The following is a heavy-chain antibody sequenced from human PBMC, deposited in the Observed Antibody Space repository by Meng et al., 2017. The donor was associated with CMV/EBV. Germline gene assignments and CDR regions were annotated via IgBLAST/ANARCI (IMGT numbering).Heavy chain of an antibody. J-gene: IGHJ4*02. CDR3: AKVARSTSYYFDY. D-gene: IGHD2-2*01. CDR1: GFTFSSYG. V-gene: IGHV3-30*02. CDR2: IRYDGSNK. Sequence: GESLKISCAASGFTFSSYGMHWVRQAPGKGLEWVAFIRYDGSNKYYADSVKGRFTISRDNSKNTLYLQMNSLRAEDTAVYYCAKVARSTSYYFDYWGQGTLVPSPQ.